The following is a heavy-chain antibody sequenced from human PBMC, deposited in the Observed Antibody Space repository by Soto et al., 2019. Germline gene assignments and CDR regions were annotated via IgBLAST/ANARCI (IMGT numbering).Heavy chain of an antibody. Sequence: QVQLQESGPGLVKPSQTLSLTCVVSGASIRSDGPYWSWVRQFPGKGLEWIGYIHFSGTPFYSPSLKSWVSLLLDTSDSSFCLQLSSVTAADTAVYYCARDRGYRYSDYYGMDVWGQGITVTVS. CDR2: IHFSGTP. V-gene: IGHV4-31*11. CDR1: GASIRSDGPY. J-gene: IGHJ6*02. CDR3: ARDRGYRYSDYYGMDV. D-gene: IGHD5-12*01.